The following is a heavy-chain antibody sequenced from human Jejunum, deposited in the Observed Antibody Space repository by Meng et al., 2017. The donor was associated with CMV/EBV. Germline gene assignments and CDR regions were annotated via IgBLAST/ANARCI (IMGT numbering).Heavy chain of an antibody. Sequence: QLQEQCPGLDKPSQTLSLTCTVSGGSLSSGGYYWSWIRHHPGKGLEWIGYIHDSGSTYYNPSLKSRVTISADTSKNQFSLKLSSVTAADTAVYYCARASYGSGSPLGESWFDPWGQGTLVTVSS. CDR2: IHDSGST. CDR3: ARASYGSGSPLGESWFDP. CDR1: GGSLSSGGYY. V-gene: IGHV4-31*03. D-gene: IGHD3-10*01. J-gene: IGHJ5*02.